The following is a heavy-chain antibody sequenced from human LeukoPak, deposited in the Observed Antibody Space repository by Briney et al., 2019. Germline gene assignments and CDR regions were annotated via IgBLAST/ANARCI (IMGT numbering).Heavy chain of an antibody. J-gene: IGHJ4*02. V-gene: IGHV3-23*01. CDR2: LSGSGAST. CDR1: AFTFGNYA. D-gene: IGHD3-10*01. CDR3: AKGSDRSGSYYLDY. Sequence: GGSLRLSCAASAFTFGNYAINWVRQAPGKGLEWVSRLSGSGASTYYADSVKGRFTISRDNSKNTLYLQMNRLRAGDTAAYYCAKGSDRSGSYYLDYWGQGTLVTVSS.